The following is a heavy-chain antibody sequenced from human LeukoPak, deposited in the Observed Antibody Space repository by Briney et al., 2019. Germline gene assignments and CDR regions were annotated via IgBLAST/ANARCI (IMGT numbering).Heavy chain of an antibody. CDR3: ARVVRVAGTFGY. J-gene: IGHJ4*02. V-gene: IGHV3-30-3*01. CDR1: GFTFSSYA. Sequence: GGSLRLSCAASGFTFSSYAMHWVRQAPGKGLEWVAVISYDGSNKYYADSVKGRFTISRDNSKNTVYLQMNSLRAEDTAVYYCARVVRVAGTFGYWGQGTLVTVSS. CDR2: ISYDGSNK. D-gene: IGHD6-19*01.